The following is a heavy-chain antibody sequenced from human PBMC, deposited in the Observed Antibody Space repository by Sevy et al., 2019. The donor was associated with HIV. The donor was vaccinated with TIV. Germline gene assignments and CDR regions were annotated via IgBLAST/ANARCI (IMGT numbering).Heavy chain of an antibody. CDR1: GFTFSSYA. V-gene: IGHV3-23*01. D-gene: IGHD6-19*01. CDR3: AKVWGFNKWLFDY. Sequence: GGSLRLSCAASGFTFSSYAMSWVRQAPGKGLEWVSPISGSGGSTYYADSVKGRFTISRDNSKNTLYLQMNSLRAEDTAVYYCAKVWGFNKWLFDYWGQGTLVTVSS. CDR2: ISGSGGST. J-gene: IGHJ4*02.